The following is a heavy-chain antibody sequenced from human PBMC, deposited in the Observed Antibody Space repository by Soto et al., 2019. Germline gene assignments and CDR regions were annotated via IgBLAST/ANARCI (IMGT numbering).Heavy chain of an antibody. CDR2: ISYDGSNK. V-gene: IGHV3-30-3*01. D-gene: IGHD2-15*01. Sequence: QVQLVESGGGVVQPGRSLRLSCAASGFTFSSYAMHWVRQAPGKGLEWVAVISYDGSNKYYADSVKGRFTISRDNSKNTLYLQMNSLRAEDTAVYYCARDTPYCSGGSCYEGGPVDYWGQGTLVTVSS. J-gene: IGHJ4*02. CDR3: ARDTPYCSGGSCYEGGPVDY. CDR1: GFTFSSYA.